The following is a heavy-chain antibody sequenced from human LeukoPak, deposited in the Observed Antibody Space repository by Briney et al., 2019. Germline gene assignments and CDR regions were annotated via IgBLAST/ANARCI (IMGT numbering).Heavy chain of an antibody. J-gene: IGHJ4*02. CDR2: INRDGSDR. CDR3: ARDGGSSDYDLFDY. V-gene: IGHV3-7*05. CDR1: GFSFSSYW. D-gene: IGHD5-12*01. Sequence: GGSLRLSCAASGFSFSSYWMTWVRQAPGKGLEWVANINRDGSDRYYVDSVKGRFTISRDNAKNSLYLQMNSLRAEDTAVYFCARDGGSSDYDLFDYWGQGTLVTVSP.